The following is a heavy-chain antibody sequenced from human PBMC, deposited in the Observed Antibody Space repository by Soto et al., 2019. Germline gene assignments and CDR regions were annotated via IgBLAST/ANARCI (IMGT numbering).Heavy chain of an antibody. V-gene: IGHV3-23*01. CDR2: ISDSATQT. D-gene: IGHD3-10*01. CDR3: AKPITAGGSNS. CDR1: GFNFNIYA. J-gene: IGHJ5*02. Sequence: EARILESGGGLAQPGGSLKISCTASGFNFNIYAMSWVRQAPGKGLEWVSGISDSATQTYYAESVKGRFAISRDNSKSPLYLQLDSLTPEDTARYYCAKPITAGGSNSWGPGTLVAVSS.